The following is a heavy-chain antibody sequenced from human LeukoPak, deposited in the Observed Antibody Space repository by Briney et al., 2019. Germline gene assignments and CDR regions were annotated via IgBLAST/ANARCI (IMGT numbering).Heavy chain of an antibody. V-gene: IGHV4-59*08. CDR1: GGSISSYY. CDR3: ARHSVPFDY. D-gene: IGHD3-10*01. CDR2: ISYSGST. J-gene: IGHJ4*02. Sequence: SETLSLTCSVSGGSISSYYWSWIRQPPGKGLERIGYISYSGSTKYNPSLKSRVTISVDTSKNQFSLKVSSVTAADTAVYYCARHSVPFDYWGRGTLVTVSS.